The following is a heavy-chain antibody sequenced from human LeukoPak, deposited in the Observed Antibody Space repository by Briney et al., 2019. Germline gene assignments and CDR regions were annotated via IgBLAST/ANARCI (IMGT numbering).Heavy chain of an antibody. CDR2: ISSNGGST. CDR1: GFTFSSYA. CDR3: ARAKRNGFDI. Sequence: PGGSLRLSCAASGFTFSSYAMHWVRQAPGKGLEYVSAISSNGGSTYYADSVKGRFTISRDNSKNTLYLQMGSLRAEDTAVYYCARAKRNGFDIWGQGTMVTVSS. J-gene: IGHJ3*02. V-gene: IGHV3-64*02.